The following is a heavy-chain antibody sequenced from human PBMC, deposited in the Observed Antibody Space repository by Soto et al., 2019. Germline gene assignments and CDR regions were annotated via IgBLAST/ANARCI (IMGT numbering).Heavy chain of an antibody. D-gene: IGHD3-3*01. CDR3: ARWSYLDY. J-gene: IGHJ4*02. V-gene: IGHV3-23*01. CDR2: ISGSDGKT. Sequence: PGGSLRLSCAASGFSFGSYALSWVRQAPGKGIEWVSTISGSDGKTFYADSVKGRFSISRDTSQSTLYLQMNSLRADDTAMYYCARWSYLDYWGQGTRVTVSS. CDR1: GFSFGSYA.